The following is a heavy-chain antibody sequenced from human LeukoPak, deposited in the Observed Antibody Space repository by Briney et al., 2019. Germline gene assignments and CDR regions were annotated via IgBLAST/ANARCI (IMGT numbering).Heavy chain of an antibody. CDR1: GGSISSYY. Sequence: SETLSLTCTVSGGSISSYYWSWIRQPAGKGLEWIGRIYTSGSTNYNPSLKSRVTMSVDTSKNQFSLKLSSVTAADTAVYYCARDYYDILTGDYYYYCYYMDVWGKGTTVTVSS. CDR3: ARDYYDILTGDYYYYCYYMDV. CDR2: IYTSGST. V-gene: IGHV4-4*07. D-gene: IGHD3-9*01. J-gene: IGHJ6*03.